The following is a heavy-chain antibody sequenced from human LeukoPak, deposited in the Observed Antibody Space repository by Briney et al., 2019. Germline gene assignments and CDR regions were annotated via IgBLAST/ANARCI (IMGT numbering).Heavy chain of an antibody. J-gene: IGHJ3*02. V-gene: IGHV1-2*02. CDR1: GYTFTGYY. Sequence: ASVKVSCKASGYTFTGYYMHWVRQAPGQGLEWMGWINPNSGGTNYEQKFQGRVTMTRDTSISTAYMELSRLRSDDTAVYYCARGGDYGDGDAFDIWGQGTMVTVSS. CDR2: INPNSGGT. D-gene: IGHD4-17*01. CDR3: ARGGDYGDGDAFDI.